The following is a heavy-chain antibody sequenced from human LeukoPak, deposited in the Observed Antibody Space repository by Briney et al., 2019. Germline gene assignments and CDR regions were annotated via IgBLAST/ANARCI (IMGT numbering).Heavy chain of an antibody. CDR3: ARTCSSTSCYNY. Sequence: GGSLRLSCAASGFTFSNYAMRWVRQAPGKGLEWVSAISGSGGSTYYADSVKGRFTISRDNSKNTLYVQMNSLRAEDTAVYYCARTCSSTSCYNYWGQGTLVTVSS. CDR1: GFTFSNYA. J-gene: IGHJ4*02. V-gene: IGHV3-23*01. CDR2: ISGSGGST. D-gene: IGHD2-2*02.